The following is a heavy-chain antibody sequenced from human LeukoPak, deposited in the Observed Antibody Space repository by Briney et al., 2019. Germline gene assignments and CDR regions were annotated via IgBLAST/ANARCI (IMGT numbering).Heavy chain of an antibody. Sequence: GGPLRLSCAASGFTVSSNFMSWVRQAPGKGLEWVSVIYDGGTTNYADSVKGRFTISRDNSKNTLYLQMNSLRVEDTAVYFCARDGYGYNYMDVWGKGTTVTVSS. CDR1: GFTVSSNF. J-gene: IGHJ6*03. V-gene: IGHV3-53*01. D-gene: IGHD1-1*01. CDR3: ARDGYGYNYMDV. CDR2: IYDGGTT.